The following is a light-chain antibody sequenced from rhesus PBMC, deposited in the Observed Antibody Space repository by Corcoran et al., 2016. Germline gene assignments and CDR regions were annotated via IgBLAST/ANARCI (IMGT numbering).Light chain of an antibody. J-gene: IGKJ2*01. CDR1: QAISNW. CDR2: MAS. CDR3: QQYFPKPYI. Sequence: DIQMTQSPSSLSASVGDTVTITCRASQAISNWLAWYQQKPGKTPELLVFMASNVQSGVPSRFMGSGSGTDFALTISSLQSEDFATYYCQQYFPKPYIFGQGTKVEIK. V-gene: IGKV1-21*01.